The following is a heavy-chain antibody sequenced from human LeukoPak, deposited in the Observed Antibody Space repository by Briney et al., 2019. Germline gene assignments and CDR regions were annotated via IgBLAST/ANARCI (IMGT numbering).Heavy chain of an antibody. CDR3: ARDSDHDRASLGFDY. Sequence: GASVKVSCKASGYTYTGYYMHWVRQAPGQGLEWMGWINPNSGGTNYAQKFQGRVTMTRDTSISTAYMELSRLRSDDTAVYYCARDSDHDRASLGFDYWGQGTLVTVSS. D-gene: IGHD3-22*01. CDR2: INPNSGGT. V-gene: IGHV1-2*02. J-gene: IGHJ4*02. CDR1: GYTYTGYY.